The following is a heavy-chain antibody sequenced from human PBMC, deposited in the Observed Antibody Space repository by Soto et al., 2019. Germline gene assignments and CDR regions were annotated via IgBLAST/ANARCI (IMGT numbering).Heavy chain of an antibody. V-gene: IGHV1-3*01. CDR2: INAGNGNT. CDR1: GYTFTSYA. Sequence: ASVKVSCKASGYTFTSYAMHWVRQAPGQRLEWMGWINAGNGNTKYSQKFQGRVTITRDTSASTAYMELSSLRSEDTAVYYCARDFKILRFLEWPTSGFDYWGQGTLVTVS. CDR3: ARDFKILRFLEWPTSGFDY. J-gene: IGHJ4*02. D-gene: IGHD3-3*01.